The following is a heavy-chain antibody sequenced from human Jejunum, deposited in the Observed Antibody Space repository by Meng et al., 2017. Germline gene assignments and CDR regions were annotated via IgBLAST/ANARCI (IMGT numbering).Heavy chain of an antibody. Sequence: VRLGQTGGRVKKTGGSAKVSCKASGYSFTNYYMHWVRQAQGQGLEWMGIINTSDGYTSHAQKFQGRVTMTRDTSTSTVHMEVSSLRSADTAVYYCARASRVLGGFDYWGQGTLVTVSS. V-gene: IGHV1-46*01. CDR2: INTSDGYT. D-gene: IGHD3-16*01. J-gene: IGHJ4*02. CDR3: ARASRVLGGFDY. CDR1: GYSFTNYY.